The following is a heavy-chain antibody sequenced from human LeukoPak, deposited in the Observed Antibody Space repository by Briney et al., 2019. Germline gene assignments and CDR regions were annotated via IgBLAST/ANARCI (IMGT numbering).Heavy chain of an antibody. D-gene: IGHD7-27*01. Sequence: GGSLRLSCAPSGFSFSRYSMNWVRQTPGKGLEWLSYIDDDSHPIYYADSVRGRFTVSRENAQNSFFLQMNGLRAEDTALYYCARGGTGDGNYFDYWGQGTLVTVSS. J-gene: IGHJ4*02. CDR2: IDDDSHPI. CDR1: GFSFSRYS. V-gene: IGHV3-48*01. CDR3: ARGGTGDGNYFDY.